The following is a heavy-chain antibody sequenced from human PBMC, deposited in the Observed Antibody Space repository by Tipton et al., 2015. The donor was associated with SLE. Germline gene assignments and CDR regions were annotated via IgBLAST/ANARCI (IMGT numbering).Heavy chain of an antibody. CDR2: ISYHGLVD. D-gene: IGHD4-23*01. Sequence: RSLRLSCAASRFTFDTYAMHWVRQPPGKGLEWVAVISYHGLVDYYADSVKGRFTISRDNSKNTVSLQMNSLRVEDSAVYYCARGGGANWFDPWGQGTLVTVSS. CDR3: ARGGGANWFDP. J-gene: IGHJ5*02. CDR1: RFTFDTYA. V-gene: IGHV3-30*04.